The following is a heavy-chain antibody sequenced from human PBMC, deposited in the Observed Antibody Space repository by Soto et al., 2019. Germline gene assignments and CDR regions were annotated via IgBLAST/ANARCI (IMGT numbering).Heavy chain of an antibody. CDR1: GFTFSSYA. CDR2: ISGSGGST. V-gene: IGHV3-23*01. CDR3: AKVGLWSGSYYLDSYFDY. J-gene: IGHJ4*02. Sequence: GGSLRLSCAASGFTFSSYAMSWVRQAPGKGLEWVSAISGSGGSTYYADSVKGRFTISRDNSKNTLYLQMNSLRAEDTAVYYCAKVGLWSGSYYLDSYFDYWGQGTLVTVSS. D-gene: IGHD1-26*01.